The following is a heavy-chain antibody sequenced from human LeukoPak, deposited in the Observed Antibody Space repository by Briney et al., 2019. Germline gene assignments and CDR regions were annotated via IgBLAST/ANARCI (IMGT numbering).Heavy chain of an antibody. Sequence: GGSLRLSCAASGFTFSSYWMHWVRQAPGKGLVWVSRINSDGSSTSYADSVKGRFTISRDNAKNTLYLQMNSLRAEDTAVYYCARYYYDSSGYYPFDYWGQGTLVTVST. V-gene: IGHV3-74*01. J-gene: IGHJ4*02. D-gene: IGHD3-22*01. CDR2: INSDGSST. CDR3: ARYYYDSSGYYPFDY. CDR1: GFTFSSYW.